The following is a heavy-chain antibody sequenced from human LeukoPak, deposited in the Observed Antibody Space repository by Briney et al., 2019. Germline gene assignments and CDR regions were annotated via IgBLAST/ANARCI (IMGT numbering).Heavy chain of an antibody. CDR2: IYYSGST. J-gene: IGHJ5*02. CDR1: GGSISSYY. Sequence: SETLSLTCTVSGGSISSYYWSWIRQPPGKGLEGIGYIYYSGSTNYNPSLKSRVTISVDTSKNQFSLKLSSVTAADTAVYYCARIEAGSTSDWFDPWGQGTLVTVSS. V-gene: IGHV4-59*01. CDR3: ARIEAGSTSDWFDP. D-gene: IGHD2-2*01.